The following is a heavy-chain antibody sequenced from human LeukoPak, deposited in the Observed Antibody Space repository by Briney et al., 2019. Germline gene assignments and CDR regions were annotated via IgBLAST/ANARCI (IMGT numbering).Heavy chain of an antibody. Sequence: ASVKVSCKVSGYTLTELSMHWVRQAPGKGLEWMGGFDPEDGETIYAQKFQGRVTMTEDTSTDTAYMELSSLRSEDTAVYYCATTITIFGVASNWFDSWGQGTLVTVYS. D-gene: IGHD3-3*01. CDR3: ATTITIFGVASNWFDS. J-gene: IGHJ5*01. V-gene: IGHV1-24*01. CDR2: FDPEDGET. CDR1: GYTLTELS.